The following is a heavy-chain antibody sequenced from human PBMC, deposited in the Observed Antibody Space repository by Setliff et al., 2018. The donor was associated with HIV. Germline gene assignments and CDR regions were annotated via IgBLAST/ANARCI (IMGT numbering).Heavy chain of an antibody. J-gene: IGHJ4*02. CDR1: GYSISSGYY. Sequence: SETLSLTCAVSGYSISSGYYWGWIRQPPGKGLEWIGSIYHSGSTYYNPSLKSRVTISVDTSRNQFSLNLTSVTAADTAVYYCARDHDYYDSSKSWGFDYWGQGTLVTV. D-gene: IGHD3-22*01. CDR2: IYHSGST. CDR3: ARDHDYYDSSKSWGFDY. V-gene: IGHV4-38-2*02.